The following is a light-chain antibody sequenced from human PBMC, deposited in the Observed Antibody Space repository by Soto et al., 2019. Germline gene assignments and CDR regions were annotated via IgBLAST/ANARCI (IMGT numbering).Light chain of an antibody. CDR3: QQRSSWPWT. V-gene: IGKV3-11*01. J-gene: IGKJ1*01. Sequence: EIVLTQSPATLSLSPGERATLSCRASQSVSSYLAWYQQKPGQAPRLLIYDAANRATGIPARIGGSGSGTDFTLTISSLEPEDFVVYYCQQRSSWPWTFGQGTKVEIK. CDR1: QSVSSY. CDR2: DAA.